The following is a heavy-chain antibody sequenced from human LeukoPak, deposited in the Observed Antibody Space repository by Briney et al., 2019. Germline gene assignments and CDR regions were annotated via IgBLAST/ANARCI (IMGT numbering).Heavy chain of an antibody. D-gene: IGHD6-25*01. CDR2: IVRRSGDT. CDR1: GYSFTAHH. CDR3: AVSIQAASIPAFDY. V-gene: IGHV1-2*02. J-gene: IGHJ4*02. Sequence: ASVKVSRKPSGYSFTAHHIHWMRQAPGQRREWVGWIVRRSGDTNYAQRFQGRVAMTRDTSISTVYMELSGLKSDDKAVYYCAVSIQAASIPAFDYWGQGAPVTVSS.